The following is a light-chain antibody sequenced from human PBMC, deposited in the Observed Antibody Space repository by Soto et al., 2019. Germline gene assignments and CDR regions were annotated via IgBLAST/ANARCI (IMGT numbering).Light chain of an antibody. CDR3: QQSHSVPFT. J-gene: IGKJ3*01. V-gene: IGKV1-39*01. CDR1: QTIDRT. Sequence: DVQMTQSPPSLSASVGDRVTITCRASQTIDRTLNWYQQKPGKAPNLLIYDASNLQSGVPSSFSGSGSGTDFTLTISSLQPDDFATYSCQQSHSVPFTFGPGTKVDIK. CDR2: DAS.